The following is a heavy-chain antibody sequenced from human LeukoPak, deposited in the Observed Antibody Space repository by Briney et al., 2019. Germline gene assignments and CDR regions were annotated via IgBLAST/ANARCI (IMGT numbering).Heavy chain of an antibody. D-gene: IGHD3-22*01. V-gene: IGHV1-24*01. CDR3: ATESPITMIVVVSRVDAFDI. J-gene: IGHJ3*02. Sequence: ASVKASCKVSGYTLTELSMHWVRQAPGKGLEWMGGFDPEDGETIYAQKFQGRVTMTEDTSTDTAYMELSSLRSEDTAVYYCATESPITMIVVVSRVDAFDIWGQGTMVTVSS. CDR2: FDPEDGET. CDR1: GYTLTELS.